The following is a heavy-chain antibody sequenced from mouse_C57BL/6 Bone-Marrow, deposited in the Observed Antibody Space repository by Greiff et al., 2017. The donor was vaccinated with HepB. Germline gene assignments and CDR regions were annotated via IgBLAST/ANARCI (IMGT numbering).Heavy chain of an antibody. Sequence: EVMLVESGGGLVQPKGSLKLSCAASGFSFNTYAMNWVRQAPGKGLEWVARIRSKSNNYATYYADSVKDRFTISRDDSESMLYLQMNNLKTEDTAMYYCVRLYYHYYAMDYWGQGTSVTVSS. D-gene: IGHD2-1*01. CDR3: VRLYYHYYAMDY. J-gene: IGHJ4*01. CDR1: GFSFNTYA. CDR2: IRSKSNNYAT. V-gene: IGHV10-1*01.